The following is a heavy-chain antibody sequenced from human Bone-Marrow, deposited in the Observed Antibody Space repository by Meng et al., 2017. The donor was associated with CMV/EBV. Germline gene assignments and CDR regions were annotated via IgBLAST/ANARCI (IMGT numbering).Heavy chain of an antibody. Sequence: GGSLSSSSYYWGWIRQPPGKGLEWIGSIYYSGSTYYTPSLMSRVTISVDTSKNQFSLKLSSVTAADTAVYYCARAVVSSGWYDPFDYWGQGTLVTVSS. V-gene: IGHV4-39*01. CDR2: IYYSGST. J-gene: IGHJ4*02. D-gene: IGHD6-19*01. CDR1: GGSLSSSSYY. CDR3: ARAVVSSGWYDPFDY.